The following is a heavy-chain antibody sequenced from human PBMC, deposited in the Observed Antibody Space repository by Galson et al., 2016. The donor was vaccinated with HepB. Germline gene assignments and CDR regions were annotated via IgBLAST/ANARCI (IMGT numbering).Heavy chain of an antibody. J-gene: IGHJ4*02. D-gene: IGHD6-6*01. CDR3: ARDNYKRQLDY. Sequence: SLRLSCAASGFTFGDFAMSWVRQPPGKGLEWVSTISGRGDATYYADSVKGRFTMSRDNAKNSLYLQMNSLRAEDTAVYYCARDNYKRQLDYWGQGTLVTVSS. CDR2: ISGRGDAT. V-gene: IGHV3-23*01. CDR1: GFTFGDFA.